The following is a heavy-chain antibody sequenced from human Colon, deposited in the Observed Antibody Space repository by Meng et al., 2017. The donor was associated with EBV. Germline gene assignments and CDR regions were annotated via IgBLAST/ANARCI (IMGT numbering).Heavy chain of an antibody. J-gene: IGHJ4*02. CDR2: IYHSGST. CDR3: ARGGYYSFDY. CDR1: GGSISSVYW. D-gene: IGHD5-18*01. V-gene: IGHV4-4*02. Sequence: VQLQGSGPRLGKPSETLSLTCAVSGGSISSVYWWTWVRQSPGKGLEWIGEIYHSGSTNYNPSLKSRVTISVDKSKNQFSLKLTSVTAADTAVYYCARGGYYSFDYWGQRTLVTVSS.